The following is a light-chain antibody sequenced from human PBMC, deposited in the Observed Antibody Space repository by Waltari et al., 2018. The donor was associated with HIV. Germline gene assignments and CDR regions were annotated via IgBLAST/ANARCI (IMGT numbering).Light chain of an antibody. V-gene: IGLV2-14*01. Sequence: QSALTQPASVSGSPGQSITISCTGTSRDVGAFNFVSWYQQRPGRAPKLVIYEVTNRPSGISNRFSGSKSGNTASLTISGLQAEDEADYYCTSYTRSTTRVFGTGTRVTVL. CDR2: EVT. CDR1: SRDVGAFNF. J-gene: IGLJ1*01. CDR3: TSYTRSTTRV.